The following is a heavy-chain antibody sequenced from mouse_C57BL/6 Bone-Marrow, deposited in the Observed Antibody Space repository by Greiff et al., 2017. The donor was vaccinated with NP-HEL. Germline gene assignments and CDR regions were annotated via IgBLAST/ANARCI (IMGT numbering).Heavy chain of an antibody. D-gene: IGHD4-1*02. J-gene: IGHJ2*01. CDR2: ISYDGSN. Sequence: EVQLVESGPGLVKPSQSLSLTCSVTGYSITSGYYWNWIRQFPGNKLEWMGYISYDGSNNYNPSLKNRISITRDTSKNQFFLKLNSVTTEDTATYYCARASTSYYFDYWGQGTTLTVSS. V-gene: IGHV3-6*01. CDR3: ARASTSYYFDY. CDR1: GYSITSGYY.